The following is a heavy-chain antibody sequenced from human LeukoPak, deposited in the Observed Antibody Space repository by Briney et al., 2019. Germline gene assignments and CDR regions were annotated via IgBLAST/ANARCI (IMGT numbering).Heavy chain of an antibody. J-gene: IGHJ5*02. CDR3: ARIVSELRSTGWFDP. CDR1: GFTVSSNY. Sequence: GGSLRLSCAASGFTVSSNYMSWVRQAPGKGLEWVSVIYSGGSTYYADSVKGRFTISRDNSKNTLYLQMNSLRAEDTAVYYCARIVSELRSTGWFDPWGQGTLVTVSS. V-gene: IGHV3-53*01. D-gene: IGHD2/OR15-2a*01. CDR2: IYSGGST.